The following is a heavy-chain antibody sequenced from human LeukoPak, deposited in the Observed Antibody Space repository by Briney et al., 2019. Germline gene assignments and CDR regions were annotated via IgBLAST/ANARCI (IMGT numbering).Heavy chain of an antibody. Sequence: ASVKVSCKASGYTSTSYYMHWVRQAPGQGLEWMGIINPSGGSTSYAQKFQGRVTMTRDMSTSTVYMELSSLRSEDTAVYYCARDSGSGSSIDYWGQGTLVTVSS. CDR3: ARDSGSGSSIDY. D-gene: IGHD3-10*01. CDR1: GYTSTSYY. V-gene: IGHV1-46*01. J-gene: IGHJ4*02. CDR2: INPSGGST.